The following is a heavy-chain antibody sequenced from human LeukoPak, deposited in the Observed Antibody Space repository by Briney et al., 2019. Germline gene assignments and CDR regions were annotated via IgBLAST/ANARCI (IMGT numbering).Heavy chain of an antibody. CDR3: AREVAGTRGWFDP. J-gene: IGHJ5*02. CDR1: GYTFTGYY. Sequence: GASVKVSCKASGYTFTGYYMHWVRQAPGQGLEWMGWINPNSGGTNYAQKFQGRVTMTRDTSISTAYMELSRLRSDDTAAYYCAREVAGTRGWFDPWGQGTLVTVSS. CDR2: INPNSGGT. D-gene: IGHD6-19*01. V-gene: IGHV1-2*02.